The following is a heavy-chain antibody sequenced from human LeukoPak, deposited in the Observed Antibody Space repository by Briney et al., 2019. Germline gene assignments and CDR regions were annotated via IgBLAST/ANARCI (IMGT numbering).Heavy chain of an antibody. J-gene: IGHJ4*02. CDR1: GFAFSSYA. CDR3: VQSTAWYRSSWYLMY. Sequence: GGSLRLSCAASGFAFSSYAMTWVRQAPGKGLEWVSGVGSGGGGRTYYADSVKGRFSISRDNSRDTLNLQMNSLRAEDTAIYYCVQSTAWYRSSWYLMYWGQGILVTVSS. CDR2: VGSGGGGRT. D-gene: IGHD6-13*01. V-gene: IGHV3-23*01.